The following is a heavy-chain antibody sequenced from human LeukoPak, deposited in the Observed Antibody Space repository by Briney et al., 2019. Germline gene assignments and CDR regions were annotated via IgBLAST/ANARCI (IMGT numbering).Heavy chain of an antibody. V-gene: IGHV4-59*01. CDR1: GGSISSYY. CDR2: IYYSGST. J-gene: IGHJ5*02. D-gene: IGHD3-10*01. CDR3: ARGGYYGSGNDFRFDP. Sequence: SETLSLTCTVSGGSISSYYWSWIRRPPGKGLEWIGYIYYSGSTNYKPSLKSRVTISVDTSKNQFSLKLSSVTAADTAVYYCARGGYYGSGNDFRFDPWGQGTLVTVSS.